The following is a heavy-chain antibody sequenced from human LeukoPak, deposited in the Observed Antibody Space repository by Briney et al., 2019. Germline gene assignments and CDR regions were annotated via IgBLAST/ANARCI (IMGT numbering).Heavy chain of an antibody. J-gene: IGHJ4*02. CDR3: ASLTGYFDY. CDR2: IIPILGIA. V-gene: IGHV1-69*02. D-gene: IGHD3-9*01. Sequence: SVKVSCKASVGTFSSYTISWVRQAPGQGLEWMGRIIPILGIANYAQKFQGRVTITADKSTSTAYMELSSLRSEDSAVYYCASLTGYFDYWGQGTLVTVSS. CDR1: VGTFSSYT.